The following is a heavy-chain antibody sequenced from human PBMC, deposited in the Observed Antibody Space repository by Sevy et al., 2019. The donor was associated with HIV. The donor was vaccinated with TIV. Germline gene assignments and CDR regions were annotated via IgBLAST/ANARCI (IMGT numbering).Heavy chain of an antibody. J-gene: IGHJ4*02. Sequence: GGSLRLSCAASTFTFGHYAMHWVRQAPGKGLQWVAGISHEGSNEYYTDSVKGRFTISRDNSKNTLNLEMNNLRVEDTALYYCARDWGTPPTAILYYFGFWGQGIPVTVSS. CDR1: TFTFGHYA. CDR2: ISHEGSNE. D-gene: IGHD3-16*01. V-gene: IGHV3-30*04. CDR3: ARDWGTPPTAILYYFGF.